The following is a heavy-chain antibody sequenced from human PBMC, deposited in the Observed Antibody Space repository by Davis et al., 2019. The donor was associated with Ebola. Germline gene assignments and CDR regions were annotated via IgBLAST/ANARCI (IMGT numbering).Heavy chain of an antibody. D-gene: IGHD1-26*01. J-gene: IGHJ3*02. Sequence: KVSCKDSGNSFTSHWIGWVRQMPGKGLEWMGLIYTGDSDTRYSPSLQGQVTIPADKSISTVYLQWSSLKASDTAMYFCAKGRGPYRRGDAFDIWGRGTMVTVSS. CDR1: GNSFTSHW. V-gene: IGHV5-51*01. CDR3: AKGRGPYRRGDAFDI. CDR2: IYTGDSDT.